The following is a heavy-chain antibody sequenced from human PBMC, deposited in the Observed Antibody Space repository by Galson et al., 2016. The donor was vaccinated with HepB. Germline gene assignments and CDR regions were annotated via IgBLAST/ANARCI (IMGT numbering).Heavy chain of an antibody. V-gene: IGHV1-8*01. CDR1: GYPFTTYD. J-gene: IGHJ3*02. CDR3: ATWRKRGDKNDVFDM. CDR2: MNPSSANT. Sequence: SVKISCKASGYPFTTYDINWVRQATGQGPEWMGWMNPSSANTGYAQTFQGRVTMTRDTSISTAYTELSSLRFEDTAGDFCATWRKRGDKNDVFDMWGQGTMVTVSS. D-gene: IGHD3-10*01.